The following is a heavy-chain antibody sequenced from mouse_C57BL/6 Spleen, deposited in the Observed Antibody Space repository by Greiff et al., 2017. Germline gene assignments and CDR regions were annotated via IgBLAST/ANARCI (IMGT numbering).Heavy chain of an antibody. V-gene: IGHV1-55*01. Sequence: QVQLQQSGAELVKPGASVKMSCKASGYTFTSYWITWVKQRPGQGLEWIGDIYPGRGSTNYNEKFKSKATLTVAASSSTAYMQLSSLTSEDSAVYDCERSVGYYALAYWGQGTRVTVSA. D-gene: IGHD2-3*01. CDR2: IYPGRGST. CDR1: GYTFTSYW. J-gene: IGHJ3*01. CDR3: ERSVGYYALAY.